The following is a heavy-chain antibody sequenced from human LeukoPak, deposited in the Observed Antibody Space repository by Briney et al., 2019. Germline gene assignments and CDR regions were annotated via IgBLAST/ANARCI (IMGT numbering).Heavy chain of an antibody. D-gene: IGHD2-15*01. CDR3: ARDSTGYCSGGSCYADY. CDR1: GFTFSSYG. Sequence: GRSLRLSCAASGFTFSSYGMHWVRQAPGKGLEWVAVISYDGSNKYYADSVEGRFTISRDNAKNSLYLQMNSLRAEDTAVYYCARDSTGYCSGGSCYADYWGQGTLVTVSS. J-gene: IGHJ4*02. CDR2: ISYDGSNK. V-gene: IGHV3-30*03.